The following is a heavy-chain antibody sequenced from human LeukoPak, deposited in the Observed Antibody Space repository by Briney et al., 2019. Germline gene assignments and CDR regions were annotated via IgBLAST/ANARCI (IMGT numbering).Heavy chain of an antibody. CDR3: AREAIYGDYAFDY. CDR1: GFTFDDYG. CDR2: IKQDGSEK. V-gene: IGHV3-7*01. J-gene: IGHJ4*02. Sequence: GGSLRLSCAASGFTFDDYGMSWVRQAPGKGLEWVANIKQDGSEKYYVDSVKGRFTISRDNAKNSLYLQMNSLRAEDTAVYYCAREAIYGDYAFDYWGQGTLVTVSS. D-gene: IGHD4-17*01.